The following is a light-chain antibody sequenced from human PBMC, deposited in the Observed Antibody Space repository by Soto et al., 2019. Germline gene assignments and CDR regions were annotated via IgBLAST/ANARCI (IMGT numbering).Light chain of an antibody. Sequence: DFQMTQFPSTLSASVGDRVTITCRASQSVSDWLAWYQQQAGKAPKLLIFKASSLQSGVPSRSSGSGSGTEVTLTISSLEPDDSGTYYCQQYHGAWTFGQGTKVEIK. CDR3: QQYHGAWT. V-gene: IGKV1-5*03. CDR1: QSVSDW. CDR2: KAS. J-gene: IGKJ1*01.